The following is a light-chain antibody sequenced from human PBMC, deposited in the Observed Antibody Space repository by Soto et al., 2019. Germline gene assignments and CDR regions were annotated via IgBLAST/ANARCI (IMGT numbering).Light chain of an antibody. V-gene: IGKV1-39*01. CDR3: QQSYSTPGT. CDR1: QSISSY. J-gene: IGKJ1*01. Sequence: DIQMTQSPSSLPASVGDRVTITCRASQSISSYLNWYQQKPGKAPKLLIYAASSLQSGVPSRFRGSGSGTDFTLTISSLQPEDFATYYCQQSYSTPGTFGQGTKVDIK. CDR2: AAS.